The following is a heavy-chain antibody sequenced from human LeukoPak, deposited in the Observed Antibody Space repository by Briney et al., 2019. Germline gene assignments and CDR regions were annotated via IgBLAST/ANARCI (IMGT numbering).Heavy chain of an antibody. D-gene: IGHD3-22*01. CDR1: GGSFSGYY. CDR2: INHSGST. Sequence: PSETLSLTCAVYGGSFSGYYWSWIRQPPGKGLEWIGEINHSGSTNYNPSLKSRVTISVDMSKNQFSLKLSSVTAADTAVYYCAREPMIAFDIWGQGTMVTVSS. CDR3: AREPMIAFDI. J-gene: IGHJ3*02. V-gene: IGHV4-34*01.